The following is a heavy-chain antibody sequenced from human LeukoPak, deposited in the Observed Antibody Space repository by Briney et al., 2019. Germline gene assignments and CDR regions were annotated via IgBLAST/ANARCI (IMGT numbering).Heavy chain of an antibody. D-gene: IGHD1-1*01. V-gene: IGHV3-66*02. CDR1: GFTVSSYY. CDR2: TYSGGNT. J-gene: IGHJ4*02. Sequence: GGSLRLSCAASGFTVSSYYVTWVRQAPGKGLEWVSVTYSGGNTYYADSVKGRFPISRDNSKNTVYLQMNNLRAEDTAVYYCARGRLDNYFDYWGQGTLVTVSS. CDR3: ARGRLDNYFDY.